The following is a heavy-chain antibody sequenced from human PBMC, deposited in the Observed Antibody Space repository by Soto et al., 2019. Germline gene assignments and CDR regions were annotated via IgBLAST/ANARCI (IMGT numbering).Heavy chain of an antibody. CDR1: GGSISSFY. Sequence: PSETLSLTCTVSGGSISSFYWSWIRQSPGKGLEWIGSIYDTGRTNYNPSLESRVTISVDRSKNQFSLKLTSVTAADRAVYYCARDRGGTFHLWAQCTLVTVSS. CDR2: IYDTGRT. CDR3: ARDRGGTFHL. V-gene: IGHV4-59*01. J-gene: IGHJ1*01. D-gene: IGHD1-26*01.